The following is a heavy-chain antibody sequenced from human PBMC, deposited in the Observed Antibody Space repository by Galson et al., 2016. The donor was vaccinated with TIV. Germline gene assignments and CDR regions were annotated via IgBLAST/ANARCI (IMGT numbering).Heavy chain of an antibody. Sequence: SLRLSCAASGFTFSSYDMHWVRQAPGKGLEWVAVISYDGGHKHYAGSVKGRFTISRDNSKTTLDLQMNSLGAEDTAVYYCAKEENSGYYPNDAFDIWGQGTMVTVSS. CDR1: GFTFSSYD. V-gene: IGHV3-30*18. CDR3: AKEENSGYYPNDAFDI. D-gene: IGHD3-22*01. J-gene: IGHJ3*02. CDR2: ISYDGGHK.